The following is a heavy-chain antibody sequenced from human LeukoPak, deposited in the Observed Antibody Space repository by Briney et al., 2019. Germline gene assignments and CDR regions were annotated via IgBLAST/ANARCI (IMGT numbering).Heavy chain of an antibody. Sequence: ASVKVSCKASGYTFTGYYMHWVRQAPGQGLEWMGRINPNSGGTNYAQKFQGRVTMTRDTSISTAYMELSRLRSEDTAVYYCARGRKAYRKTPNWFDPWGQGTLVTVSS. V-gene: IGHV1-2*06. CDR2: INPNSGGT. CDR1: GYTFTGYY. J-gene: IGHJ5*02. D-gene: IGHD3-16*01. CDR3: ARGRKAYRKTPNWFDP.